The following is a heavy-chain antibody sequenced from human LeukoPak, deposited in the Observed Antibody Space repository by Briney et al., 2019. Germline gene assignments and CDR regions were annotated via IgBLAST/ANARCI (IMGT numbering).Heavy chain of an antibody. CDR3: ATNYYDSSGYQSWYAFDI. CDR1: GYTFTGYY. D-gene: IGHD3-22*01. CDR2: INPNSGGT. V-gene: IGHV1-2*06. Sequence: ASVKVSCKASGYTFTGYYMHWVRQAPGQGLEWMGLINPNSGGTNYAQKFQGRVTMTRDTSISTAYMELSRLRSDDTAVYYCATNYYDSSGYQSWYAFDIWGQGTMVTVSS. J-gene: IGHJ3*02.